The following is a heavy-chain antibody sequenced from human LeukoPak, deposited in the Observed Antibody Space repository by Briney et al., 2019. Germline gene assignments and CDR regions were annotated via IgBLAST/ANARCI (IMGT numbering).Heavy chain of an antibody. CDR1: GFSFSSDA. D-gene: IGHD3-22*01. V-gene: IGHV3-23*01. J-gene: IGHJ4*02. CDR2: ITGSDDTT. CDR3: AKGPQLYSGYHPDY. Sequence: GGSLRISCVTSGFSFSSDAMTGVRHASGEGRECVSTITGSDDTTYYADSVKGRFTISRDYSKSTVHLQMNSLRAEDTAIYYCAKGPQLYSGYHPDYWGQGTLVTVSS.